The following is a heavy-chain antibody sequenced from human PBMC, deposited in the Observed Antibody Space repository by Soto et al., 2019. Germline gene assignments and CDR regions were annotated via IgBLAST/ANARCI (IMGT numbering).Heavy chain of an antibody. Sequence: XXTLSLPFTVSGGSISSCYWSWIRQPPGKGLEWIGYIYYSGSTNYNPSLKSRVTISVDTSKNQFSLKLSYVTAADTAVYYCARSAIYGDFDYWGQGTLVTVSS. CDR1: GGSISSCY. J-gene: IGHJ4*02. CDR2: IYYSGST. V-gene: IGHV4-59*01. CDR3: ARSAIYGDFDY. D-gene: IGHD4-17*01.